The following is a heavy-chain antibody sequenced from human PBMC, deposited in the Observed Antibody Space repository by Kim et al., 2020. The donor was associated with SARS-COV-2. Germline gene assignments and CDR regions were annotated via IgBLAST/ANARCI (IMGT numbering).Heavy chain of an antibody. CDR3: AREYGDYVIFYYYYYGMDV. CDR2: ISSSSSYI. J-gene: IGHJ6*02. CDR1: GFTFSSYS. Sequence: GGSLRLSCAASGFTFSSYSMNWVRQAPGKGLEWVSSISSSSSYIYYADSVKGRFTISRDNAKNSLYLQMNSLRAEDTAVYYCAREYGDYVIFYYYYYGMDVWGQGPTVTLSS. D-gene: IGHD4-17*01. V-gene: IGHV3-21*01.